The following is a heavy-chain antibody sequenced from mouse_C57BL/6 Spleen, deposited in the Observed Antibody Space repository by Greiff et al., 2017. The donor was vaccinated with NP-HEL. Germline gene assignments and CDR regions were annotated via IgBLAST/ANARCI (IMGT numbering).Heavy chain of an antibody. CDR1: GFTFSSYA. J-gene: IGHJ3*01. V-gene: IGHV5-4*03. CDR2: ISDGGSYT. Sequence: EVKVVESGGGLVKPGGSLKLSCAASGFTFSSYAMSWVRQTPEKRLEWVATISDGGSYTYYPDNVKGRFTISRDNAKNNLYLQMSHLKSEDTAMYYCASIYGSAFAYWGQGTLVTVSA. CDR3: ASIYGSAFAY. D-gene: IGHD1-1*01.